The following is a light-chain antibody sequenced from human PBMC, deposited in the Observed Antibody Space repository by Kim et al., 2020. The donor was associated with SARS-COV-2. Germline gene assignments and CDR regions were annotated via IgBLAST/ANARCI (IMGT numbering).Light chain of an antibody. V-gene: IGLV3-21*04. CDR2: YDT. CDR1: NIGSKG. J-gene: IGLJ2*01. CDR3: HVWDSGTYHVV. Sequence: PGKAARFSGGGNNIGSKGGTWLQQKAGQAPVMVIYYDTSRPSGIPERFSASSSGNTATLTISSVEAGDKADYYCHVWDSGTYHVVFGGGTQLTVL.